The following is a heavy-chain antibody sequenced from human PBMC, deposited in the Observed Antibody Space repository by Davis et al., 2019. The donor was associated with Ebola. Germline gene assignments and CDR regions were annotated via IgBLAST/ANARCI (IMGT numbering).Heavy chain of an antibody. Sequence: SSVKVSCKAVVGTLTSYAMTWVRQAPGQGLEWMGGSIPVFRTAIYAQKFQGIVTITADESTRTAYMELSGLRSEDTAVYYCARWPRELLRSHYYGMDVWGKGTTVTVSS. D-gene: IGHD3-16*01. CDR1: VGTLTSYA. CDR2: SIPVFRTA. V-gene: IGHV1-69*13. J-gene: IGHJ6*04. CDR3: ARWPRELLRSHYYGMDV.